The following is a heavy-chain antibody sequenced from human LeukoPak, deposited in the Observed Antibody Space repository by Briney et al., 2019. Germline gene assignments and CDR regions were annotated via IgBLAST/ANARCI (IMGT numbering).Heavy chain of an antibody. Sequence: PSETLSLTCTVSGGSISSSSYYWGWIRQSPGKGLEWIGSMYYSGSTYYNPSLKSRVTISIDTSKNQCSIKLSSVTAADTAVYYCARHDYSREYYFDYWGQGTLVTVSS. D-gene: IGHD4-11*01. CDR2: MYYSGST. CDR3: ARHDYSREYYFDY. J-gene: IGHJ4*02. V-gene: IGHV4-39*01. CDR1: GGSISSSSYY.